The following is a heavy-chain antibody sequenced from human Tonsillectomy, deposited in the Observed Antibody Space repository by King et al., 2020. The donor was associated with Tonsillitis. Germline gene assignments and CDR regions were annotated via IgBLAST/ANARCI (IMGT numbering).Heavy chain of an antibody. CDR1: GGTFSSYA. CDR3: AGERPPGYYDSSGYYPGGYYFDY. J-gene: IGHJ4*02. Sequence: VQLMQSGAEVKKPGSSVKVSCKASGGTFSSYAISWVRQAPGQGLEWMGGIIPIFGTANYAQKFQGRVTITADESTSTAYMELSSLRSEDTAVYYCAGERPPGYYDSSGYYPGGYYFDYWGQGTLVTVSS. CDR2: IIPIFGTA. D-gene: IGHD3-22*01. V-gene: IGHV1-69*01.